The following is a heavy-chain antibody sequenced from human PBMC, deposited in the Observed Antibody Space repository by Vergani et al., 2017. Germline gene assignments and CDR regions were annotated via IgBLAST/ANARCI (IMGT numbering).Heavy chain of an antibody. CDR3: AGGYYDYVWGSYRSATSFDY. CDR2: IIPIFGTA. V-gene: IGHV1-69*01. J-gene: IGHJ4*02. CDR1: GGTFSSYA. D-gene: IGHD3-16*02. Sequence: QVQLVQSGAEVKKPGSSVKVSCKASGGTFSSYAISWVRQAPGQGLEWMGGIIPIFGTANYAQKFQGRVTITADESTSTAYMELSSLRSEDTAVYYCAGGYYDYVWGSYRSATSFDYWGQGTLVTVSS.